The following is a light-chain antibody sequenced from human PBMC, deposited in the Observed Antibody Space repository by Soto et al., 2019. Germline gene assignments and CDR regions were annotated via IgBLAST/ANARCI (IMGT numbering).Light chain of an antibody. CDR2: VAS. CDR3: QQYGSSPLT. Sequence: IVLTQSPGTLSLSPGERATLSCRASQSVYSDFLAWYQQKPGQAPRLLIYVASSRATGIPDRFSGSGSGTDFTLTISRLEPEEFAVYYCQQYGSSPLTFGGGTKVEIK. V-gene: IGKV3-20*01. J-gene: IGKJ4*01. CDR1: QSVYSDF.